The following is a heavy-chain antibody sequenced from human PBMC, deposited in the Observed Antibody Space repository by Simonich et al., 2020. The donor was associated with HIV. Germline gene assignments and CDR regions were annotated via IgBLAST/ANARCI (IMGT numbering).Heavy chain of an antibody. V-gene: IGHV4-34*12. Sequence: QVQLQQWGAGLLKPSETLSLTCAVYGGSFSGYYWSWIRQPPGKGLEWIGYIFDNGFTNYNPSLKSRVTISVDTSKNQFSLKMTSVTAADTAVYYCARAPDYGAKVYFDYWGQGTLVTVSS. D-gene: IGHD4-17*01. CDR1: GGSFSGYY. CDR2: IFDNGFT. J-gene: IGHJ4*02. CDR3: ARAPDYGAKVYFDY.